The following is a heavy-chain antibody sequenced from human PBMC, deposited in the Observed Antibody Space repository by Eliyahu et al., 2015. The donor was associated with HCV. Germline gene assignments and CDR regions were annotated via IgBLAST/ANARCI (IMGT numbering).Heavy chain of an antibody. V-gene: IGHV3-30*02. CDR3: ARDRVWFGDLIDSMDV. J-gene: IGHJ6*02. CDR2: IKYDAGNK. CDR1: GFTFRNYG. D-gene: IGHD3-10*01. Sequence: QVRLVESGGGVVQPGGSLRLSCAAPGFTFRNYGIHWVRQAPGKGLEWVTFIKYDAGNKYFKKVVKGRFSISRDNSQNTVYLQMNSLRPEDTAVYYCARDRVWFGDLIDSMDVWGQGTTVIVSS.